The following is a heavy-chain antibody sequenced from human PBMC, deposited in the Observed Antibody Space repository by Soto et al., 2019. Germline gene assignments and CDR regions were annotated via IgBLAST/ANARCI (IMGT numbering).Heavy chain of an antibody. CDR1: GFTFSSYA. V-gene: IGHV3-23*01. D-gene: IGHD5-12*01. CDR2: ISGSGGST. Sequence: GGSLRLSCAASGFTFSSYAMSWVRQAPGKGLEWVSAISGSGGSTYYAESVKGRFTISRDNSKNTLYLQMNSLRAEDTAVYYCAKRQSPSGYDSNWFDPWGQGTLVTVSS. J-gene: IGHJ5*02. CDR3: AKRQSPSGYDSNWFDP.